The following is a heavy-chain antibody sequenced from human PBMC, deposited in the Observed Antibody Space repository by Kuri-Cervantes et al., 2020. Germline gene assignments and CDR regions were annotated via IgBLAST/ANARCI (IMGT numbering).Heavy chain of an antibody. D-gene: IGHD3-3*01. CDR3: AKWGGYYGVPKGY. CDR1: GITLSSYA. CDR2: VSGSGTST. J-gene: IGHJ4*02. Sequence: GGSLRLSCGASGITLSSYAMNWVRQAPGKGLEWVSGVSGSGTSTQYADSVKGRFTISRDNSKNTAYLQMNSLRAEDTAVYYCAKWGGYYGVPKGYWGQGTLVTVSS. V-gene: IGHV3-23*01.